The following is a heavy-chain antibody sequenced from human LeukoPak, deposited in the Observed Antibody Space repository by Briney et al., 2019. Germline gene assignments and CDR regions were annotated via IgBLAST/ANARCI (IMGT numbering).Heavy chain of an antibody. CDR2: ITSSSSTI. CDR1: GFTFSSYS. CDR3: ARTGGFSKYYFDY. V-gene: IGHV3-48*01. Sequence: PGGSLRLSCAASGFTFSSYSMNWVRQAPGKGLEWVSYITSSSSTIYYADSVKGRVTISRDNAKNSPYLQMNSLRAEDTAVYYCARTGGFSKYYFDYWGQGTLVTVSS. J-gene: IGHJ4*02. D-gene: IGHD3-16*01.